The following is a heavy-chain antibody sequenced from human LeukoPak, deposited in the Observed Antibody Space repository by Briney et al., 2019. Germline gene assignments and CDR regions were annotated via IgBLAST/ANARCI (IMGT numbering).Heavy chain of an antibody. V-gene: IGHV1-46*01. J-gene: IGHJ4*02. D-gene: IGHD3-22*01. CDR3: ARINHYYDSSGYTSYYFDY. CDR2: INHSGGST. Sequence: ASVKDSCKASGYTFTSYYMHWVRQAPGQGLEWMGIINHSGGSTSYAQKFQGRVTMARDTSTSTVYMELSSLRSEDTAVYYCARINHYYDSSGYTSYYFDYWGQGTLVTVSS. CDR1: GYTFTSYY.